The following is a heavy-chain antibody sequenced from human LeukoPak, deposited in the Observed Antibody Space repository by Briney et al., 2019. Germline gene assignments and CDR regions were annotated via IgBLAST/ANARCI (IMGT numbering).Heavy chain of an antibody. Sequence: GGSLRLSCAASGFTFDDYAMHWVRQAPGKGLEWVSGISWNSGSIGYADSVKGRFTISRDNAKNSLYLQMNSLRAEDTALYYCAKAHSMVRGVHYFDYWGQGTLVTVSS. J-gene: IGHJ4*02. V-gene: IGHV3-9*01. CDR1: GFTFDDYA. D-gene: IGHD3-10*01. CDR2: ISWNSGSI. CDR3: AKAHSMVRGVHYFDY.